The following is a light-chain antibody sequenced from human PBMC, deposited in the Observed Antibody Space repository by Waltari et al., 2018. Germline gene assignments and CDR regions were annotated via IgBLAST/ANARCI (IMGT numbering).Light chain of an antibody. Sequence: QSALTQPASVSGSPGQSITISCAGTNSYVGDFDYVSWYQQHPGKAPKLIIYDVRRRPSGVSARFSGSKSGNKASLTISGLRAEDEADYYCSSYTSSSALLIFGGGTKVTVL. CDR3: SSYTSSSALLI. V-gene: IGLV2-14*03. CDR2: DVR. J-gene: IGLJ2*01. CDR1: NSYVGDFDY.